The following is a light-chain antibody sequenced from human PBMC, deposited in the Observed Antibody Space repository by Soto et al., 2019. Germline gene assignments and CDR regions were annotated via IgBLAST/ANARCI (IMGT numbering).Light chain of an antibody. V-gene: IGLV2-14*01. CDR1: SSDVGGYNY. CDR2: EVT. CDR3: SSYTSGSTLVV. Sequence: QSALTQPASVSGSPGQSITISCTGTSSDVGGYNYVSWYQHHPGKAPKLMIFEVTGRPSGVSNRFSGSKSGNTASLTISGLQAEDEADYYCSSYTSGSTLVVFGGGTKLTVL. J-gene: IGLJ3*02.